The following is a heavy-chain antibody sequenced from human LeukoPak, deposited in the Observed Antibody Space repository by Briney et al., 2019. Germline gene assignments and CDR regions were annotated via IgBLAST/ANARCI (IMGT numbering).Heavy chain of an antibody. CDR3: ARADSQGNWYFDL. Sequence: GGSLRLSCAASGLTVSSNYMSWVRQAPGKGLEWVSVIYSGGSTYYADSVKGRFTISRHDSKNTLYLQMNSLRAEDTAVYYCARADSQGNWYFDLWGRGTLVTVSS. V-gene: IGHV3-53*04. CDR2: IYSGGST. D-gene: IGHD3-10*01. CDR1: GLTVSSNY. J-gene: IGHJ2*01.